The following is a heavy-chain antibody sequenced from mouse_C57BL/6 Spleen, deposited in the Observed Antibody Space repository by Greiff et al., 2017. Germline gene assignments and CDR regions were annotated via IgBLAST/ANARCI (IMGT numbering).Heavy chain of an antibody. CDR2: IYPRSGNT. V-gene: IGHV1-81*01. Sequence: QVQLKESGAELARPGASVKLSCKASGYTFTSYGISWVKQRTGQGLEWIGEIYPRSGNTYYNEKFKGKATLTADKSSSTAYMELRSLTSEDSAVYFCARSAYYYGSSYPFDYWGQGTTLTVSS. CDR3: ARSAYYYGSSYPFDY. CDR1: GYTFTSYG. D-gene: IGHD1-1*01. J-gene: IGHJ2*01.